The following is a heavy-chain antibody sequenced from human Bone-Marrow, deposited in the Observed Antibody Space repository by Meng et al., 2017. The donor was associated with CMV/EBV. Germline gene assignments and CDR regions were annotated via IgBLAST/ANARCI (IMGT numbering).Heavy chain of an antibody. CDR2: INHSGIT. CDR3: ARRDHSSSSEQ. V-gene: IGHV4-34*01. CDR1: GGSFSIYY. J-gene: IGHJ4*02. D-gene: IGHD6-6*01. Sequence: SETLSLTCAVYGGSFSIYYWSWIRQPPGKGLEWIGEINHSGITNYNPSLKSRVTISVDTSKIQFSLRLSSVTAADTAVYYCARRDHSSSSEQWGQGILVTVAS.